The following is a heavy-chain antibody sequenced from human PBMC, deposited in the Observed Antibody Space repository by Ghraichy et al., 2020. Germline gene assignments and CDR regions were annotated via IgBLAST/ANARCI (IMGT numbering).Heavy chain of an antibody. CDR3: ARGGHYYDSSGYPGDNWFDP. D-gene: IGHD3-22*01. CDR2: INSDGSST. CDR1: GFTFSSYW. J-gene: IGHJ5*02. Sequence: GGSLRLSCAASGFTFSSYWMHWVRQAPGKGLVWVSRINSDGSSTSYADSVKGRFTISRDNAKNTLYLQMNSLRAEDTAVYYCARGGHYYDSSGYPGDNWFDPWGQGTLVTVSS. V-gene: IGHV3-74*01.